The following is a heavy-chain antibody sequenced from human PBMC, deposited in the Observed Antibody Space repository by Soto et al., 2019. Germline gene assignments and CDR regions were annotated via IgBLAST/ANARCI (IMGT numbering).Heavy chain of an antibody. V-gene: IGHV1-69*01. Sequence: QAQLVQSGAEVKKPGSSVKVSCKASGGPYNSFAISWVRQAPGQGLEWIGGIIPVFGTATYAQKFKGRVTVTAEESTSTAYRDLSSLTSEDPAWYYCARFLGGAVSYYDGQNYNYYNGMDLWGQGNTVTVSS. CDR3: ARFLGGAVSYYDGQNYNYYNGMDL. D-gene: IGHD3-10*01. CDR2: IIPVFGTA. CDR1: GGPYNSFA. J-gene: IGHJ6*02.